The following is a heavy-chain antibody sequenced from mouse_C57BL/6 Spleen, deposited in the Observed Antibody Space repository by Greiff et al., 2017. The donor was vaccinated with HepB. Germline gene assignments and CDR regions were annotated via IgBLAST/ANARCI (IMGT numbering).Heavy chain of an antibody. J-gene: IGHJ4*01. CDR2: IDPTSGGT. CDR3: ARELITTVVAEYYYAMDY. V-gene: IGHV1-72*01. Sequence: QVQLKQPGAELVKPGASVKLSCKASGYTFTSYWMHWVKQRPGRGLEWIGRIDPTSGGTKYNEKFKSKATLTVDKTSSTAYMQLSSLTSEDSAVYNGARELITTVVAEYYYAMDYWGKGTSVTVSS. CDR1: GYTFTSYW. D-gene: IGHD1-1*01.